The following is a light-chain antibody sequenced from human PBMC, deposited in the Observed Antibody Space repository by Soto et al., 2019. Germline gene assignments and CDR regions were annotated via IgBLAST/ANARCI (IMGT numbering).Light chain of an antibody. V-gene: IGLV2-14*01. CDR2: EVS. CDR1: SSDIGYYNH. CDR3: NSFTTSNTWV. J-gene: IGLJ3*02. Sequence: QSALTQPASVSGSPGQSITISCTGTSSDIGYYNHVSWYQQHPGKAPRVIIYEVSNRPSRVSNRFSGSKSGSTASLTISGLQTDDEADYYCNSFTTSNTWVFGGGTKVTVL.